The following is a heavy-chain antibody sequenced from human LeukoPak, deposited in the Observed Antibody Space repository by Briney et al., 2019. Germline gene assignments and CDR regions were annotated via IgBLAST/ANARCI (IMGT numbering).Heavy chain of an antibody. CDR1: GYTFTGYY. J-gene: IGHJ1*01. V-gene: IGHV1-2*02. CDR2: INPNSGGT. D-gene: IGHD2-2*01. Sequence: ASVKVSCKASGYTFTGYYMHWVREAPGQGLEWMGWINPNSGGTNYAQRFQGRVTMTRGTSISTAYMELSRLRSDDTAVYYCAREELGESSSTSCYPYFQHWGQGTLVTVSS. CDR3: AREELGESSSTSCYPYFQH.